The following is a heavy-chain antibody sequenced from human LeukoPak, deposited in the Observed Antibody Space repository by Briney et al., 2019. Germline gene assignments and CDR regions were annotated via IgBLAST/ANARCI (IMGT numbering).Heavy chain of an antibody. CDR1: GYTFTSSG. Sequence: ASVKVSCKASGYTFTSSGITWVRQAPGQGLEWMGWISGYNGNTNYAQKFQDRVTMTTDTSTTTVYMELSSLRSEDTAVYYCARGSYGSGSYYNGGVPNNWFDPWGQGTLVTVSS. CDR2: ISGYNGNT. V-gene: IGHV1-18*01. CDR3: ARGSYGSGSYYNGGVPNNWFDP. D-gene: IGHD3-10*01. J-gene: IGHJ5*02.